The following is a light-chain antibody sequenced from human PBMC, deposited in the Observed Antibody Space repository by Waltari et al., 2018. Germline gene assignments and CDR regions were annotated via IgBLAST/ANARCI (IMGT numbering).Light chain of an antibody. V-gene: IGLV2-14*03. Sequence: QSALTQPASVSGSPGQSITISCPGTTSDVRGYNYVSWYQQHPGKAPKLMIYDVSKRPSGVSDRFSGSKSGNTASLTISGLQTEDEADYYCSSYSRSSTFYVFGTGTKVTVL. CDR1: TSDVRGYNY. CDR2: DVS. CDR3: SSYSRSSTFYV. J-gene: IGLJ1*01.